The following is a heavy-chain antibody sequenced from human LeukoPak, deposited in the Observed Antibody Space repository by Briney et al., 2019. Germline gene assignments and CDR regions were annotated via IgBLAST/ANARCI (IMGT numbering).Heavy chain of an antibody. D-gene: IGHD6-19*01. CDR1: GYTFTSYY. Sequence: ASVEVSCKASGYTFTSYYMHWVRQAPGHGLEWMGIINPSGGSTSYAQKLQGRVTMTTDTSTSTAYMELRSLRSDDTAVYYCARDLKRGYSSGRYSWGTGSSNDYWGQGTLVTVSS. CDR2: INPSGGST. J-gene: IGHJ4*02. CDR3: ARDLKRGYSSGRYSWGTGSSNDY. V-gene: IGHV1-46*01.